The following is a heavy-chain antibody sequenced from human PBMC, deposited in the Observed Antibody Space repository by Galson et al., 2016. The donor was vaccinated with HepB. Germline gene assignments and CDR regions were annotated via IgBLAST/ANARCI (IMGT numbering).Heavy chain of an antibody. Sequence: QSGAEVKKPEASVKVACQASGYAYTSYGINWLRQAPGQGPEWMGWISAANGNTLYAPKFQGRVTLTTDTSTSTAYMELTSLKSDDTAVYYCARSSFGVSNPWGQGTLVTVSS. J-gene: IGHJ5*02. CDR3: ARSSFGVSNP. CDR2: ISAANGNT. D-gene: IGHD3-3*01. CDR1: GYAYTSYG. V-gene: IGHV1-18*01.